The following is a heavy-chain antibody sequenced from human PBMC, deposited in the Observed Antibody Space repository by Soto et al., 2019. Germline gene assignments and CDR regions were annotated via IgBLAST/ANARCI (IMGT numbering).Heavy chain of an antibody. CDR3: VRGPGW. Sequence: EVQLVESGGGLFQPGGSLRLSCAASGFTFSRDWMHWVRQAPGKGLVWVSRINDDGSTINYADSVKGRFTISRDNAKNTLYMQKNILRVEDTATYYCVRGPGWWGQGALVTVSA. CDR1: GFTFSRDW. CDR2: INDDGSTI. J-gene: IGHJ4*01. V-gene: IGHV3-74*01.